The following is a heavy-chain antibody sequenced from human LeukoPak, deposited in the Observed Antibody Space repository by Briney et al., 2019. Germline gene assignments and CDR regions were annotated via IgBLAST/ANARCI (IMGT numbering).Heavy chain of an antibody. V-gene: IGHV3-66*01. CDR3: AKGSDYDPPYYYYYMDV. CDR2: IYSGGST. J-gene: IGHJ6*03. Sequence: GGSLRLSCAASEFSVGSNYMTWVRQAPGKGLEWVSLIYSGGSTYYADSVKGRLTISRDNSKNTLYLQMNGLRAEDTAVYYCAKGSDYDPPYYYYYMDVWGKGTTVTISS. D-gene: IGHD5-12*01. CDR1: EFSVGSNY.